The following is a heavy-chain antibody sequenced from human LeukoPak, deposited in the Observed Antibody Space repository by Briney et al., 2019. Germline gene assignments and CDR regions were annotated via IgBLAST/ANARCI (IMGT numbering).Heavy chain of an antibody. Sequence: ASVKVSCKASGGTFSSYAISWVRQAPGQGLEWMGGIIPIFGTANYAQKFQGRVTITADKSTSTAYMELRSLISEDTAVYYCATTINDYGDSSQGAYTDYWGQGTLVTVSS. CDR3: ATTINDYGDSSQGAYTDY. J-gene: IGHJ4*02. CDR2: IIPIFGTA. V-gene: IGHV1-69*06. D-gene: IGHD4-17*01. CDR1: GGTFSSYA.